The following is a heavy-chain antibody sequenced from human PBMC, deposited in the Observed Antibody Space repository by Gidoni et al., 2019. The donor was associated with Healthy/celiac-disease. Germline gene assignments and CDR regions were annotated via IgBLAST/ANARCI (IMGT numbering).Heavy chain of an antibody. Sequence: EVQLVESGGGLIQPGGSLRLSCAASGFTVSSNYMSWVRQAPGKGLEWVSVIYSGGSTYYADSVKGRFTISRDNSKNTLYLQMNSLRAEDTAVYYCARGRYSNCWYFDLWGRGTLVTVSS. CDR2: IYSGGST. D-gene: IGHD4-4*01. CDR3: ARGRYSNCWYFDL. CDR1: GFTVSSNY. J-gene: IGHJ2*01. V-gene: IGHV3-53*01.